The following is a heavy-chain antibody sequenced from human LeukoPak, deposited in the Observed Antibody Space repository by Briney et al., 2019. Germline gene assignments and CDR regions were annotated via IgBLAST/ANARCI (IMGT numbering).Heavy chain of an antibody. V-gene: IGHV1-18*01. J-gene: IGHJ4*02. CDR1: GYTFTSYG. D-gene: IGHD5-12*01. CDR3: ARAQPLVATIFDY. CDR2: ISAYNGNT. Sequence: ASLNVSCTTSGYTFTSYGISWVRQAPGQGLEWMGWISAYNGNTNYAQKFQGRLTMTTDTSTNTAYMEMKSLRSDDTAVYYCARAQPLVATIFDYWGQGTLVTVSS.